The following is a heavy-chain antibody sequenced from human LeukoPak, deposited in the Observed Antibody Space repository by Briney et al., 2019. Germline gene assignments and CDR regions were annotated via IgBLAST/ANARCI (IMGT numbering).Heavy chain of an antibody. V-gene: IGHV3-23*01. CDR3: AKRAGSTWDFDY. CDR2: ISSGGGST. D-gene: IGHD6-6*01. Sequence: PGGSLRLSCVASGFTFSSYAMTWVRQAPGKGLEWVSAISSGGGSTYYADSVKGRFTISRDNSKNTLYLQMNSLRAEDTALCYCAKRAGSTWDFDYWGQGTLVTVSS. CDR1: GFTFSSYA. J-gene: IGHJ4*02.